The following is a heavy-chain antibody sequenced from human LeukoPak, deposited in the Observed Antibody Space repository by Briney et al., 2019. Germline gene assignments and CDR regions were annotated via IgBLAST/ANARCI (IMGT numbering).Heavy chain of an antibody. Sequence: PGGSLRLSCAASGFSFNSYWMPWVRQAPGRGLEWLANINPGGSDTYYVDPVKGRFTILRDNAKNLVFLPMNSLRAEHTAVYSCGRFGYAAAVDLWGQGTLVTVSS. J-gene: IGHJ4*02. CDR1: GFSFNSYW. CDR2: INPGGSDT. CDR3: GRFGYAAAVDL. D-gene: IGHD6-13*01. V-gene: IGHV3-7*01.